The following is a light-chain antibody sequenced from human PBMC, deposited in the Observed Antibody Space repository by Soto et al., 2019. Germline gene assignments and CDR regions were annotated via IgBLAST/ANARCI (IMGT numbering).Light chain of an antibody. CDR3: CSYAGNSTFV. J-gene: IGLJ1*01. CDR2: EGL. CDR1: SSDVGSYNL. V-gene: IGLV2-23*01. Sequence: QSSLTQPASVSGSPGQSITISCTGPSSDVGSYNLVSWYQQHPDKAPKLIIYEGLKRPSGISSRFSGSKSGNTASLTISGLQTEDESDYYCCSYAGNSTFVFGTGTKLTVL.